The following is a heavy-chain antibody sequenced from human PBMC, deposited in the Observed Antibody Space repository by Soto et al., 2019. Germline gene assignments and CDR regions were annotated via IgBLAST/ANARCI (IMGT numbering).Heavy chain of an antibody. V-gene: IGHV3-23*01. D-gene: IGHD3-16*01. CDR1: GFTFSSDA. Sequence: GGSLRLSCAASGFTFSSDAMSWVRQAPGMGLEWVSVISASGAFRYYADSVKGRFTISRDNSKNTLYLQMNILRAEDTAVYFCAKVWKIGGVAWSYDSWGEGTQVTVPS. CDR2: ISASGAFR. CDR3: AKVWKIGGVAWSYDS. J-gene: IGHJ4*02.